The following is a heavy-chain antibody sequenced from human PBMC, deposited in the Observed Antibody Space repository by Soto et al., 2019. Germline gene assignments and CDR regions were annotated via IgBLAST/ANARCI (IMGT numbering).Heavy chain of an antibody. D-gene: IGHD2-21*02. V-gene: IGHV4-61*08. CDR1: GGSVSSGDYY. CDR3: ARIYCGVDCHYSYFYYGLAV. Sequence: SETLSLTCTVSGGSVSSGDYYWTWIRQPPGRGLEYIGYMYNSGNTKYSPSLKSRVTMSVDTSKNQFSLKLSSVTAADTAVYFCARIYCGVDCHYSYFYYGLAVWGQGTTVTVSS. J-gene: IGHJ6*02. CDR2: MYNSGNT.